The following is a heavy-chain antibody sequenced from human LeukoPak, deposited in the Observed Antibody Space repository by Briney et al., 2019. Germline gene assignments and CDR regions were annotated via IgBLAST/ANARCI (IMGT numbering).Heavy chain of an antibody. Sequence: PGGSLRLSCAASGFTFSSYSMNWVRQAPGKGLEWVSSISSSSSYIYYADSVKGRFTISRDNAKNSLYLQMNSLRAEDTAVYYCAKVLDGGYSSGWYPFDYWGQGTLVTVSS. V-gene: IGHV3-21*01. D-gene: IGHD6-19*01. J-gene: IGHJ4*02. CDR2: ISSSSSYI. CDR1: GFTFSSYS. CDR3: AKVLDGGYSSGWYPFDY.